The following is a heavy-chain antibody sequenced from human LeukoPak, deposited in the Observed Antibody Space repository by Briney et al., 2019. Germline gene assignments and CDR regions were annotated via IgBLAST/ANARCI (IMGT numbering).Heavy chain of an antibody. CDR1: GGSFSGYY. V-gene: IGHV4-34*01. J-gene: IGHJ6*03. CDR2: INHSGST. CDR3: ARGTMVRGGDYYYYMDV. D-gene: IGHD3-10*01. Sequence: PSETLSLTCAVYGGSFSGYYWSWIRQPPGKGLEWIGEINHSGSTNYNPSLKSRVTISVDTSKNQFSLKLSSVTAADTAVYYCARGTMVRGGDYYYYMDVWGKGTTVTISS.